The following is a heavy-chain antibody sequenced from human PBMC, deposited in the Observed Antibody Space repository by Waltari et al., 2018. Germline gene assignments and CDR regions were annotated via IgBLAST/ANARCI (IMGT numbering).Heavy chain of an antibody. CDR1: GFTFSSYG. CDR2: IWYDGSNK. D-gene: IGHD5-12*01. CDR3: ARDLGDIVATIMYYFDY. Sequence: QVQLVESGGGVVQPGRSLRLSCAASGFTFSSYGMHWVRQAPGKGLEWVAVIWYDGSNKYDADSVKGRFTSSRDNSKNTLYLQMNSLRAEDTAVYYCARDLGDIVATIMYYFDYWGQGTLVTVSS. J-gene: IGHJ4*02. V-gene: IGHV3-33*01.